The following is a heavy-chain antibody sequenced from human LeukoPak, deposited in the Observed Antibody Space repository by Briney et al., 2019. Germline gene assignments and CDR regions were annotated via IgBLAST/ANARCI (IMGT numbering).Heavy chain of an antibody. CDR1: GFIFSDYG. Sequence: PGGSLRLSCAASGFIFSDYGMHWVREAPGKGLEWVTKVRNDGGEKYYADSVRGRFTISRDSSKNTLYLQIKRVGHENTAVYYCAKHYYGSGSQKYYFDYWGQGTLVTVSS. CDR2: VRNDGGEK. D-gene: IGHD3-10*01. J-gene: IGHJ4*02. V-gene: IGHV3-30*02. CDR3: AKHYYGSGSQKYYFDY.